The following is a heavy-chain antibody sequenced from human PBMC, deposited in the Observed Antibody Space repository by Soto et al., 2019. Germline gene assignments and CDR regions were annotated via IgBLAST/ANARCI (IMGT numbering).Heavy chain of an antibody. V-gene: IGHV3-48*01. Sequence: ESGGGLVQPGGSLRLSCAASGFTFSSYSMNWVRQAPGKGLEWVSYISSSSSTIYYADSVKGRFTISRDNAKNSLYLQMNSLRAEDTAVYYCARACSGGSCYWGQGTLVTVSS. D-gene: IGHD2-15*01. CDR2: ISSSSSTI. CDR1: GFTFSSYS. CDR3: ARACSGGSCY. J-gene: IGHJ4*02.